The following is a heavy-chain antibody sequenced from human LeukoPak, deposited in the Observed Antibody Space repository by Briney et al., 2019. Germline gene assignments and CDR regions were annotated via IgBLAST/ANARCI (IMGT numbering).Heavy chain of an antibody. CDR3: AREAIVGASPAVGAFDI. D-gene: IGHD1-26*01. CDR1: GFPFSYYG. V-gene: IGHV3-30*02. CDR2: IRYTASDK. J-gene: IGHJ3*02. Sequence: GGSLRLSCAASGFPFSYYGMHWVRQAPGKGLEWVAFIRYTASDKYYADSVKGRFTISRDNSKNTLYLQMNSLSVEDTAVYYCAREAIVGASPAVGAFDIWGQGTMVTVSS.